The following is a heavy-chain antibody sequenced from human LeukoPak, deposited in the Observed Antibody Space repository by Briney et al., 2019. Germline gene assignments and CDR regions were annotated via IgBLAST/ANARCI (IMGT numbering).Heavy chain of an antibody. D-gene: IGHD2-2*01. CDR2: ICYSGST. CDR3: SGIVVVPAAPLYYYYGMDV. CDR1: GGSISSGGYY. Sequence: SQTLSLTCTVSGGSISSGGYYWSWIRQHPGKGLEWIGYICYSGSTYYNPSLKSRVTISVDTSKNQFSLKLSSVTAADTAVYYCSGIVVVPAAPLYYYYGMDVWGQGTTVTVSS. J-gene: IGHJ6*02. V-gene: IGHV4-31*03.